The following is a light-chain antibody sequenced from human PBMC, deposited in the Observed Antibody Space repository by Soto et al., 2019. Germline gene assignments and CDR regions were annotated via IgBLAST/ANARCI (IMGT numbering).Light chain of an antibody. CDR1: QTVSSN. J-gene: IGKJ2*01. CDR2: AAS. Sequence: EIVMTQSPATLSVSPGERATLSCRASQTVSSNLAWYQQKPGQAPRLLIYAASTRATGIPARFSGSGSGTELTLTISSLQSEDFAVYYCQQYNNWPRTFGQGTKLEIK. V-gene: IGKV3-15*01. CDR3: QQYNNWPRT.